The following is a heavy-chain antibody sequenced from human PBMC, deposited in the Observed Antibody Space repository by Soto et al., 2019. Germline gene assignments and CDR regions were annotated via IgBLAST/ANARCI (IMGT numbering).Heavy chain of an antibody. J-gene: IGHJ3*02. CDR1: GFTFGDYA. Sequence: GGSLRLSCTASGFTFGDYAMSWFRQAPGKGLEWVGFIRSKAYGGTTEYAASVKGRFTISRDDSKSIAYLQMNSLKTEDTAVYYCTRDDIVATANDAFDIWGQGTMVTVSS. V-gene: IGHV3-49*03. D-gene: IGHD5-12*01. CDR2: IRSKAYGGTT. CDR3: TRDDIVATANDAFDI.